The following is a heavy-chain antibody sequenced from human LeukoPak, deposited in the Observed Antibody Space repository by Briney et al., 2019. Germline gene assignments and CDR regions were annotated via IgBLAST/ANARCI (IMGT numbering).Heavy chain of an antibody. V-gene: IGHV5-51*01. Sequence: GKSLKISCKGSGYSFTNYWIGWVRPMPGKGLEWRGIIYPGDSDTRYSPSFQGQVTISADKSISTAYLQWSSLKASDTAMYYCARHGAVAGTSRGDFDYWGQGTLVTVSS. CDR1: GYSFTNYW. CDR3: ARHGAVAGTSRGDFDY. D-gene: IGHD6-13*01. J-gene: IGHJ4*02. CDR2: IYPGDSDT.